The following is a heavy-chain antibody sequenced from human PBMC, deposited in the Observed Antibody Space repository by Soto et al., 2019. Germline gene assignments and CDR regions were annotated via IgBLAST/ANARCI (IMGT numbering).Heavy chain of an antibody. Sequence: ESLKISCAASGFTFSSYAMSWVRQAPGKGLEWVSAISGSGGSTYYADSVKGRFTISRDNSKNTLYLQMNSLRAEDTAVYYCAKSRTPHRGTYSGSYPVMDVWGQGTTVTVSS. J-gene: IGHJ6*02. V-gene: IGHV3-23*01. CDR2: ISGSGGST. D-gene: IGHD1-26*01. CDR3: AKSRTPHRGTYSGSYPVMDV. CDR1: GFTFSSYA.